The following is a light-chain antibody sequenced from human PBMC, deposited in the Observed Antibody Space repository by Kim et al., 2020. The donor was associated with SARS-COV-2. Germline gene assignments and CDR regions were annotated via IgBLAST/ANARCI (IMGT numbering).Light chain of an antibody. J-gene: IGKJ3*01. CDR2: AAS. Sequence: EIVMTQSPATLSVSPGERATLSCRASQSVNSNLAWYQHKPGQAPRLLIYAASFRATGIPARFSGSGSGTEFTLTISSLQSEDFAVYYCQQYDNWPSFGPGTKVDIK. CDR1: QSVNSN. CDR3: QQYDNWPS. V-gene: IGKV3-15*01.